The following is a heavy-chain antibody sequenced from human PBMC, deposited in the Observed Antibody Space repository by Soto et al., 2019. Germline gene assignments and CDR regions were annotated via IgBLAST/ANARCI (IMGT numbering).Heavy chain of an antibody. J-gene: IGHJ4*02. CDR3: ARESLLLWFGDNGGAFDY. Sequence: QVQLVESGGGVVQPGRSLRLSCAASGFTFSSYAMHWVRQAPGKGLEWVAVISYDGSNKYYADSVKGRFTISRDNSKNTLYLQMNSLRAEDTAVYYCARESLLLWFGDNGGAFDYWGQGTLVTVSS. CDR1: GFTFSSYA. V-gene: IGHV3-30-3*01. D-gene: IGHD3-10*01. CDR2: ISYDGSNK.